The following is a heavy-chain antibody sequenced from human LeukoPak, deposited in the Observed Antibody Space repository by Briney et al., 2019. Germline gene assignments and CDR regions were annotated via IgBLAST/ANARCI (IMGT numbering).Heavy chain of an antibody. Sequence: GGSLRLSCAASGFTFSTYSMNWVRQAPGKGLEWVSYISSSSSYIFYADSVKGRFTISRDNAKNSLALQMNSLRAEDTAVYYCARDLAGIDDDWGQGTLVTVSS. CDR3: ARDLAGIDDD. D-gene: IGHD6-19*01. V-gene: IGHV3-21*01. CDR2: ISSSSSYI. CDR1: GFTFSTYS. J-gene: IGHJ4*02.